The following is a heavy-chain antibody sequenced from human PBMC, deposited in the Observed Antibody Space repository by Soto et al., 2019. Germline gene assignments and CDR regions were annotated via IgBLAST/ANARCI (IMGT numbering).Heavy chain of an antibody. V-gene: IGHV3-21*01. CDR3: ARKMTTVTNYYYYYMDV. CDR1: GFTFSSYS. CDR2: ISSSSSYI. D-gene: IGHD4-17*01. Sequence: EVQLVESGGGLVKPGGSLRLSCAASGFTFSSYSMNWVRQAPGKGLEWVSSISSSSSYIYYADSVKGRSTISRDNAKNSLYLQMNSLRAEDTAVYYCARKMTTVTNYYYYYMDVWGKGTTVTVSS. J-gene: IGHJ6*03.